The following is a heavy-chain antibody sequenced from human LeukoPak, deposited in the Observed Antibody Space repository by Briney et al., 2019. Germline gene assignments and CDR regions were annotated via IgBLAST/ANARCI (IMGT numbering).Heavy chain of an antibody. J-gene: IGHJ6*03. Sequence: GRSLRLSCAASGFTFSSYAMHWVRQAPGKGLEWVAVISYDGSNNYYADSVKGRFTISRDNSKNTLYLQMNSLRAEDTAVYYCARVFPGYYDSSGYYDEYYYYYMDVWGKGTTVTVSS. V-gene: IGHV3-30*04. CDR3: ARVFPGYYDSSGYYDEYYYYYMDV. CDR2: ISYDGSNN. D-gene: IGHD3-22*01. CDR1: GFTFSSYA.